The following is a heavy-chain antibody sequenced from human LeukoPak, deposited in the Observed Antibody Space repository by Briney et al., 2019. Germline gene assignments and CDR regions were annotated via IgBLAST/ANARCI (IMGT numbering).Heavy chain of an antibody. D-gene: IGHD3-10*01. Sequence: PGGSLRLSCAASGFTFSSYEMNWVRQAPGKGLERVSYISSSGSTIYYADSVKGRFTISRDNAKNSLYLQMNSLRAEDTAVYYCARSMVRGVTKETFDYWGQGTLVTVSS. J-gene: IGHJ4*02. CDR2: ISSSGSTI. V-gene: IGHV3-48*03. CDR3: ARSMVRGVTKETFDY. CDR1: GFTFSSYE.